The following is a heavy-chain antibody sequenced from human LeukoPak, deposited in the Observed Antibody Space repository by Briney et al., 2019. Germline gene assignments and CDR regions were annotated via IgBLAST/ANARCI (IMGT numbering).Heavy chain of an antibody. V-gene: IGHV4-34*01. CDR2: INHSGST. D-gene: IGHD1-26*01. CDR3: ARRLVGATYLT. J-gene: IGHJ4*02. CDR1: GGTFSGYY. Sequence: PSETLSLTCAVYGGTFSGYYWSWIRQPPGKGLEWIGEINHSGSTHYNPSLKSRVTISVDTSKNQFSLKLSSVTAADTAVYYCARRLVGATYLTWGQGTLVTVSS.